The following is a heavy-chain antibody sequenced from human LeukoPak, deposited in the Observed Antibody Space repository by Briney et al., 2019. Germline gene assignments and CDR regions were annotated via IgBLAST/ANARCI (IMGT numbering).Heavy chain of an antibody. CDR1: GFTVSSNY. D-gene: IGHD3-10*01. Sequence: GGSLRLSCAASGFTVSSNYMSWVRQAPGKGLEWVSVIYSGGSTYYADSVKGRFTISRDNSKNTLYLQMNSLRAEDTAVYYCARHASGITMVRGVIIWGYYYYYMDVWGKGTTVTISS. J-gene: IGHJ6*03. V-gene: IGHV3-53*01. CDR3: ARHASGITMVRGVIIWGYYYYYMDV. CDR2: IYSGGST.